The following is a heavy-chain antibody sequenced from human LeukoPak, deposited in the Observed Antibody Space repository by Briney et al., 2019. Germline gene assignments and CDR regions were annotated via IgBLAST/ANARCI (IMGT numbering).Heavy chain of an antibody. D-gene: IGHD2-2*01. CDR2: IYSGGST. CDR3: AKAYCSSTSSPSCYFDY. V-gene: IGHV3-53*01. Sequence: PGGSLRLSCAASGSTVSRNYMSWVRQAPGKGLEWLSVIYSGGSTYYAGSVKGRFTISRDNSKNTLYLQMNSLRAEDTAVYYCAKAYCSSTSSPSCYFDYWGQGTLVTVSS. J-gene: IGHJ4*02. CDR1: GSTVSRNY.